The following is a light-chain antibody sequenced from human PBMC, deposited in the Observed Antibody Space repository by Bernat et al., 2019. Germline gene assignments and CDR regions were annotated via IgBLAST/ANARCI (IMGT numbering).Light chain of an antibody. CDR3: LT. CDR2: GAS. Sequence: PGERATLSCRASQTVSGNYLVCHQQKGGQAPRVLIYGASSRATGTPDRFSGSGSGTDFTLTISRLETEDSMVPHRLTFGGGTKVEIK. V-gene: IGKV3-20*01. CDR1: QTVSGNY. J-gene: IGKJ4*01.